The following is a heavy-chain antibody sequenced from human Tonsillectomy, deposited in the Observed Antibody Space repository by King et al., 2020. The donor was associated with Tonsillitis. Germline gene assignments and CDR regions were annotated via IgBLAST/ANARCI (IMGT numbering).Heavy chain of an antibody. V-gene: IGHV4-38-2*01. CDR1: GYSISSGYY. Sequence: VQLQESGPGLVKPSETLSLTCAVSGYSISSGYYWGWIRQPPGKGLEWIGRIYHSGSTYYNPSLKSRVTISVDTSKNQFSLKLSSVTAAATAVYYCAILILAVDYWGQGTLVTVSS. CDR3: AILILAVDY. CDR2: IYHSGST. D-gene: IGHD3/OR15-3a*01. J-gene: IGHJ4*02.